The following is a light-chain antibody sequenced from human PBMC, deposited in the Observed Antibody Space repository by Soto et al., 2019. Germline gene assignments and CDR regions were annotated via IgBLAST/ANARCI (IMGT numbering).Light chain of an antibody. CDR2: GAS. CDR3: KQYNSWLYT. CDR1: QSVSSN. Sequence: EIVMTQSPATLSVSPGERATLSCRASQSVSSNLAWYQQKPGQAPRLLIYGASTRATGIPARLSGSGSGTEFTLTISSLQSEDFAVYYCKQYNSWLYTVGQGTKLEIK. J-gene: IGKJ2*01. V-gene: IGKV3-15*01.